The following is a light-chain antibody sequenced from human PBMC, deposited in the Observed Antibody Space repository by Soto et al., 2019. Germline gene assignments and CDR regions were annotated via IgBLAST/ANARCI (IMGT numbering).Light chain of an antibody. CDR1: SSNIGAGYG. CDR3: QSYDRSLSGKV. V-gene: IGLV1-40*01. J-gene: IGLJ1*01. CDR2: GNS. Sequence: QSVLTQPPSVSGAPGQRVTISCTGSSSNIGAGYGVHWYQQLPGTAPKLIIYGNSNRPSGVPDRFSGSKSGTSASLAITGLQAEDEADYYCQSYDRSLSGKVFGTGTKVTV.